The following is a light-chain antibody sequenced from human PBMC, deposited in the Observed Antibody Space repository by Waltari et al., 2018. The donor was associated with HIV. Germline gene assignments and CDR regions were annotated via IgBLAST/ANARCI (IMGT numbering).Light chain of an antibody. CDR2: DVG. V-gene: IGLV2-11*01. J-gene: IGLJ1*01. CDR3: CSYAGSLYV. CDR1: SNDVGSYNY. Sequence: QSALTQPRSVSGSPGPSVTISCTGPSNDVGSYNYVSWYQQHPGKAPKLMIYDVGKRPSGVPDRFSGSKSGNTASLTISGLQAEDEADYYCCSYAGSLYVFGTGTKVTVL.